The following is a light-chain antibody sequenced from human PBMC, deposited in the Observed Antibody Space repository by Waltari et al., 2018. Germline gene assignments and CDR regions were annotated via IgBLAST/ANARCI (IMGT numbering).Light chain of an antibody. CDR1: TNDLGRYNY. Sequence: SALTQPRSVSGSPGQSVTISCTGTTNDLGRYNYVSWYQQHPGKAPKLIILDVTKRPSGVPDRLSGSKSGNKASLTISGLRAEDEAEYYCCSYAGSYTWVFGGGTKLTVV. V-gene: IGLV2-11*01. J-gene: IGLJ3*02. CDR3: CSYAGSYTWV. CDR2: DVT.